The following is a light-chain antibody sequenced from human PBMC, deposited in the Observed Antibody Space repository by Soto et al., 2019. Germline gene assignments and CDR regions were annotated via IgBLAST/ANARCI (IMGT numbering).Light chain of an antibody. CDR3: SSCTSRFTFV. CDR1: RSDVGAYNY. CDR2: EVT. Sequence: HSVLTQPASVSGSPGQSIAISCTGTRSDVGAYNYVSWYQQHPGKAPKLMISEVTNRPSGVSDRFSGSKSGNTASLTISGLQAEDEADYYCSSCTSRFTFVFGTGTKVTVL. V-gene: IGLV2-14*01. J-gene: IGLJ1*01.